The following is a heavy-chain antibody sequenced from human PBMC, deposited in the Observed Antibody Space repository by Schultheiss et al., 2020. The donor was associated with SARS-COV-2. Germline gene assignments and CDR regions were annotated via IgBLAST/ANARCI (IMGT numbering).Heavy chain of an antibody. CDR1: GFTFSSYA. CDR3: ARDLGIVRTIYYYYYGMDV. D-gene: IGHD1-26*01. Sequence: GESLKISCAASGFTFSSYAMSWVRQAPGRGLEWVSGISGGGGRTYADSVKGRFTISRDNAKNSLYLQMNSLRAEDTAVYYCARDLGIVRTIYYYYYGMDVWGQGTTVTVSS. V-gene: IGHV3-23*01. CDR2: ISGGGGRT. J-gene: IGHJ6*02.